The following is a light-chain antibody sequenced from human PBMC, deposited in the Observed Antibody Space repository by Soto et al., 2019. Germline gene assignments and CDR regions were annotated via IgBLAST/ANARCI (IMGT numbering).Light chain of an antibody. V-gene: IGKV1-39*01. CDR2: AAS. CDR1: QSISNY. J-gene: IGKJ1*01. Sequence: DIQMTQSPSSLSASVGDRVTITCRASQSISNYLNWYQQEPGKAPKLLIYAASTLESGVPSRFSGTGSGTEFTLAISSLQPEDFATYYCQRGYNTPPWTFGQGTKVDI. CDR3: QRGYNTPPWT.